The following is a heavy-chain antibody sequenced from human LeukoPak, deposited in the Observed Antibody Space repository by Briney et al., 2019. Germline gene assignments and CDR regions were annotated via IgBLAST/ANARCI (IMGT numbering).Heavy chain of an antibody. J-gene: IGHJ4*02. Sequence: GGSLRLSCAASGFTFSSYWMHWVRQAPGKGLVWVPRINSDGSSTSYADSVKGRFTISRDNAKNTLYLQMNSLRAEDTAVYYCARGSSGYSYGYFDYWGQGTLVTVSS. V-gene: IGHV3-74*01. CDR3: ARGSSGYSYGYFDY. D-gene: IGHD5-18*01. CDR2: INSDGSST. CDR1: GFTFSSYW.